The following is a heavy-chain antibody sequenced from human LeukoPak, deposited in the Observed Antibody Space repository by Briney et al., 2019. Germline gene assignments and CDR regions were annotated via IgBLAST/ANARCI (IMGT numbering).Heavy chain of an antibody. Sequence: GASVKVSCKASGYTFTSYDMKWVRQATGQGLEWMGRMDPNSGNTGNAQNFQGRVTMTRDTSISTAYMELSSLRSEDTAVYYCARVDYYYNLDVWGQGTTVTVSS. J-gene: IGHJ6*02. CDR3: ARVDYYYNLDV. CDR1: GYTFTSYD. CDR2: MDPNSGNT. V-gene: IGHV1-8*01.